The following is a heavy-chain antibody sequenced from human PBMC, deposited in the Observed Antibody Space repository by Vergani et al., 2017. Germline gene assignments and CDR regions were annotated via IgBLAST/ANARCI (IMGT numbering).Heavy chain of an antibody. Sequence: QVQLVQSGAEVKKPGASVKVSCKASGYTFTSYDINWVRQATGQGLEWMGWMNPNSGNTGYAQKFQGRVTMTRDTSTSTVYMELSSLRSEDTAVYYCGRGGYYDSSGYRHLGFDYWGQGTLVTVSS. CDR3: GRGGYYDSSGYRHLGFDY. V-gene: IGHV1-8*01. CDR1: GYTFTSYD. D-gene: IGHD3-22*01. J-gene: IGHJ4*02. CDR2: MNPNSGNT.